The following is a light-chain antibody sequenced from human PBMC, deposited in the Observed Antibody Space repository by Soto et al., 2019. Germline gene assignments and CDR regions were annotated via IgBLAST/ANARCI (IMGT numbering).Light chain of an antibody. CDR1: QNIRNY. Sequence: DIQMTQSPSSLSASVGDRVSITCRASQNIRNYLNWYQQKPGKAPQLLIYVASTLESGVPSRFSGSGSGTDLTLTISSLRPEDFATYYCQQTYDTPYTFGQGTNLEI. CDR3: QQTYDTPYT. V-gene: IGKV1-39*01. J-gene: IGKJ2*01. CDR2: VAS.